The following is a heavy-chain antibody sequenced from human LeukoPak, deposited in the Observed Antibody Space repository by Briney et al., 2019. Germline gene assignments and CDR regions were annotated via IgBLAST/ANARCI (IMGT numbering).Heavy chain of an antibody. D-gene: IGHD3-22*01. CDR1: GFTVSSNY. Sequence: GGSLRLSCAASGFTVSSNYMSWVRQAPGKGLEWVSVIYSGGSTYYADSVKGRFTISRDNSKNTLYLQMNSLRAEDTAVYYCARHTSMIVVPKPGYFDYWGQGTLVTVSS. V-gene: IGHV3-53*01. CDR3: ARHTSMIVVPKPGYFDY. J-gene: IGHJ4*02. CDR2: IYSGGST.